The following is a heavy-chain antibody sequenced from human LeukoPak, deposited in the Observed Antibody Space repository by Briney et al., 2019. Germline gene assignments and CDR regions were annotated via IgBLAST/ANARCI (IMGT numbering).Heavy chain of an antibody. V-gene: IGHV3-23*01. Sequence: GGSLRLSCAASGFTFSSYAMSWVRQAPGKGLEWVSAISGSGGSTYYADSVKGRSTISRDNSKNTLYLQMNSLRAEDTAVYYCANAPPYYDILTGSQGGYWGQGTLVTVSS. CDR1: GFTFSSYA. J-gene: IGHJ4*02. CDR3: ANAPPYYDILTGSQGGY. CDR2: ISGSGGST. D-gene: IGHD3-9*01.